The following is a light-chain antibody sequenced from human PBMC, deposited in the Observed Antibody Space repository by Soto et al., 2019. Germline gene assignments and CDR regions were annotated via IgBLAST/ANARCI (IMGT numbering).Light chain of an antibody. J-gene: IGKJ1*01. V-gene: IGKV1-9*01. CDR1: QGISSY. CDR3: QQLNSYPRS. Sequence: DLQSTQSPATLSASLGDRVTITCLASQGISSYLAWYQQKPGKAPKLLIYAASTLQSGVPSRFSGSGSGTDFTLTISSLQPEDFATYYCQQLNSYPRSVGQGTKVDNK. CDR2: AAS.